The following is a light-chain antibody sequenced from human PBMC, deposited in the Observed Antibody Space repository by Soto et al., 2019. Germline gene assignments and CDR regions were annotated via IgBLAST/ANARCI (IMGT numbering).Light chain of an antibody. V-gene: IGLV2-8*01. Sequence: QSALTQPPSASGSPGQSVTISCTGTSSDVGGYNYVSWYQQHPGKAPKLMIYEVTKRPSGVPDRFFGSKSDNTASLTVSGLQAEDEADYYCSSYAGSNFVVFGGGTKVTVL. CDR1: SSDVGGYNY. CDR3: SSYAGSNFVV. CDR2: EVT. J-gene: IGLJ2*01.